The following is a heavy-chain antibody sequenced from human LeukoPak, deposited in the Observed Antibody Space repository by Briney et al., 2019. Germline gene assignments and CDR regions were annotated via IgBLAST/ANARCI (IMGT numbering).Heavy chain of an antibody. V-gene: IGHV4-34*01. D-gene: IGHD3-22*01. CDR3: ARAEYNMIVVVIKAFDI. Sequence: SQSLSLICAVYGGAFRGYYWSWVCQPPGEGQEWIGEINHSGSTNYKPSLKSRVTISVDTSKNQFSLKLSSVTAADTAVYYCARAEYNMIVVVIKAFDIWGQRTMVTVSS. J-gene: IGHJ3*02. CDR2: INHSGST. CDR1: GGAFRGYY.